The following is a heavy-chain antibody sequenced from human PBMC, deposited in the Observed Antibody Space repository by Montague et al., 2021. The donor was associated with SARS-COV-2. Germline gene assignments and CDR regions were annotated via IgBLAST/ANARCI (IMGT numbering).Heavy chain of an antibody. CDR3: ARERGDYGADGGFDF. CDR1: GFPFSSFN. CDR2: ISTSSSNI. D-gene: IGHD3-10*01. V-gene: IGHV3-48*02. J-gene: IGHJ4*02. Sequence: YRRLSFAASGFPFSSFNMNWVRQAPGKGLEWVSFISTSSSNIYYADSVRGRFTISRDKAKNSLYLQMNSLRDEDTAVYYCARERGDYGADGGFDFWGQGTLVTVSS.